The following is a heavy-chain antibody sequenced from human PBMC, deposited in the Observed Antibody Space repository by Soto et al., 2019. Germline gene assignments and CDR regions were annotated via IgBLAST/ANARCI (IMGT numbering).Heavy chain of an antibody. V-gene: IGHV1-46*03. CDR3: ARAILRPYYFDY. CDR1: GYTLTELS. Sequence: ASVKVSCKVSGYTLTELSMHWVRQAPGKGLEWMGIFNPSGGKTSYAQHFQGRVTMTTDTSTSTVYMELSSLRSEDTAVYYCARAILRPYYFDYWRPGALVTRLL. J-gene: IGHJ4*02. CDR2: FNPSGGKT.